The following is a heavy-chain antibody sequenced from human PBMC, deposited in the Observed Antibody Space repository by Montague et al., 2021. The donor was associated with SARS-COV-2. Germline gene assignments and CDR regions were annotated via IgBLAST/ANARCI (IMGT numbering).Heavy chain of an antibody. V-gene: IGHV4-39*01. CDR3: VATYNGNWYYFDY. D-gene: IGHD6-13*01. CDR2: LHYAGSA. CDR1: GGSFSSGDSY. Sequence: SETLSLTCSVSGGSFSSGDSYWGWLRQAPGKGLEWIGDLHYAGSAYYXPPLRSRVTISADTSKNQFSLKLNSVTAADTAVYYCVATYNGNWYYFDYWGQGTLVTVSS. J-gene: IGHJ4*02.